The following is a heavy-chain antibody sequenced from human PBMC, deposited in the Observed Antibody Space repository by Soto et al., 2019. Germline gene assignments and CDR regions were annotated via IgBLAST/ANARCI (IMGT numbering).Heavy chain of an antibody. J-gene: IGHJ6*02. D-gene: IGHD6-19*01. CDR2: ISSSSSYI. CDR1: GFTFSSYS. V-gene: IGHV3-21*01. Sequence: PGGSLRLSCAASGFTFSSYSMNWVRQAPGKGLEWVSSISSSSSYIYYADSVKGRFTISRDNAKNSLYLQMNSLRAEDTAVYYCARVGWESVAEQWLVRNYYYYYGMDVWGQGTTVTVSS. CDR3: ARVGWESVAEQWLVRNYYYYYGMDV.